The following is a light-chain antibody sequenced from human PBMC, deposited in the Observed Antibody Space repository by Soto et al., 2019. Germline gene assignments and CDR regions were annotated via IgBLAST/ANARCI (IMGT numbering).Light chain of an antibody. CDR1: RSDIGSYNN. CDR3: FSYAGSSIWV. CDR2: GVT. V-gene: IGLV2-23*02. J-gene: IGLJ3*02. Sequence: SALTPPASVSGYPGQSITISCTGTRSDIGSYNNVAWYQQHPGKAPRVMIFGVTKRPSGISDRFFGSKSGSTASLTISGLQAEDEADYFCFSYAGSSIWVFGGGTKVTVL.